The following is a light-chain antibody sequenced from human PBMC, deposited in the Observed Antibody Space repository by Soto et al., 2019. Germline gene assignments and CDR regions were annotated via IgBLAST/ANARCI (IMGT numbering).Light chain of an antibody. CDR2: QAS. Sequence: DIQMTQSPSTLSASVGDRVTITCRASQTVVNLAWYQQKPGKVPKLLIFQASTLETGVPSRFSGSVAGTEFTLSISSLQPDDFATYYCQHYDVYPYTFGQGTKLEIK. CDR3: QHYDVYPYT. V-gene: IGKV1-5*01. CDR1: QTVVN. J-gene: IGKJ2*01.